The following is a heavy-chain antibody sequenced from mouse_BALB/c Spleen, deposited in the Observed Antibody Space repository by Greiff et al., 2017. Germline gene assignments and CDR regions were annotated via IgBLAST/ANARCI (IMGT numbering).Heavy chain of an antibody. V-gene: IGHV1-82*01. D-gene: IGHD1-1*01. Sequence: VQLQQSGPELVKPGASVKISCKASGYAFSSFWMNWVKQRPGQGLEWIGRIYPGDGDTNYNGKFKGKATLTADKSSSTAYMQLSSLTSVDSAVYFCATITTVPLYYAMDYWGQGTSVAVSS. CDR1: GYAFSSFW. J-gene: IGHJ4*01. CDR3: ATITTVPLYYAMDY. CDR2: IYPGDGDT.